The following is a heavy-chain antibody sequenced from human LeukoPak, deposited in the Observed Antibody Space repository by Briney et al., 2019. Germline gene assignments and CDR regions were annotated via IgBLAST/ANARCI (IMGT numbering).Heavy chain of an antibody. D-gene: IGHD6-25*01. CDR1: GGSIRSSIYH. V-gene: IGHV4-39*01. J-gene: IGHJ4*01. CDR2: IHYSGST. Sequence: SETLSLTCTVSGGSIRSSIYHWGWVRQPPGKGLEWIGNIHYSGSTSYNPSLKSRVTISVDTSNNQFSLKLSSVTAADTAVFYCARLTGRDSSDWPYFHYWGQGALVTVSA. CDR3: ARLTGRDSSDWPYFHY.